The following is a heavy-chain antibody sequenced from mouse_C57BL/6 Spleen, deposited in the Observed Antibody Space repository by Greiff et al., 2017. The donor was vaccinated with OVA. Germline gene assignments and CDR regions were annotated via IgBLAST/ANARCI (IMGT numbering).Heavy chain of an antibody. CDR3: ARCYDYDRYAMDY. V-gene: IGHV5-17*01. CDR2: ISSGSSTI. J-gene: IGHJ4*01. D-gene: IGHD2-4*01. CDR1: GFTFSDYG. Sequence: EVMLVESGGGLVKPGGSLKLSCAASGFTFSDYGMHWVRQAPEKGLEWVAYISSGSSTIYYADTVKGRFTISRDNAKNTLFLQMTSLRSEDTAMYYCARCYDYDRYAMDYWGQGTSVTVSS.